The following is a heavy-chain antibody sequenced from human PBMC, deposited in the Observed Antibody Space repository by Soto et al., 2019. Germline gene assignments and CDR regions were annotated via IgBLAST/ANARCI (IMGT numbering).Heavy chain of an antibody. J-gene: IGHJ6*02. V-gene: IGHV3-30*18. CDR3: AKDKYYFGSGGNYYGMDV. CDR2: ISYDGSNK. Sequence: QVQLVESGGGVVQPGRSLRLSCAASGFTFSSYGMHWVRQAPGKGLEWVAVISYDGSNKYYADSVKGRFTISRDNSKNTLXLQMNSLRAEDTAVCYCAKDKYYFGSGGNYYGMDVWGQGTTVTVSS. CDR1: GFTFSSYG. D-gene: IGHD3-10*01.